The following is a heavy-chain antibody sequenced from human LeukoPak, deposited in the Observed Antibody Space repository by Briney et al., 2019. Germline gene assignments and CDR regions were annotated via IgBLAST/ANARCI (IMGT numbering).Heavy chain of an antibody. CDR2: IYTSGST. CDR1: GGSISSGSYY. Sequence: SETLSLTCTVSGGSISSGSYYWSWIRQPAGKGLEWIGRIYTSGSTNYNSSLKSRVTISVDTSKNQFSLKLSSVTAADTAVYYCARFYGSGSYSNWFDPWGQGTLVTVSS. CDR3: ARFYGSGSYSNWFDP. D-gene: IGHD3-10*01. V-gene: IGHV4-61*02. J-gene: IGHJ5*02.